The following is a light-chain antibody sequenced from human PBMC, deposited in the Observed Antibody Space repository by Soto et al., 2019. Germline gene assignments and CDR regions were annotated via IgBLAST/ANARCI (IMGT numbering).Light chain of an antibody. CDR1: SSDVGGYNY. J-gene: IGLJ2*01. CDR2: DVS. CDR3: SSYTRSSTPLYVV. Sequence: QSALTQPASVSGSPGQSITISCTGTSSDVGGYNYVSWYQQHPGKAPKLMIYDVSNRPSGVSNRFSGSKSGNTASLTISGLQAEDEADYYCSSYTRSSTPLYVVFGGGTKLTAL. V-gene: IGLV2-14*01.